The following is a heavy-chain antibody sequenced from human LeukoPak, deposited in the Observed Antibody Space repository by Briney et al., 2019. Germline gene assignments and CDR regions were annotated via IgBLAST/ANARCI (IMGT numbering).Heavy chain of an antibody. D-gene: IGHD2-2*01. V-gene: IGHV3-23*01. CDR3: VKDGGTYQLPKMYYFDY. CDR2: ISAGGGTT. CDR1: GFTFNTYA. Sequence: HSGGSLRLSCAASGFTFNTYAMNWVRQAPGKGLERVSSISAGGGTTYYADSVKGRFTISRDNSKSTVYLQMNSLRVEDAAVYYCVKDGGTYQLPKMYYFDYWGQGALVTVSS. J-gene: IGHJ4*02.